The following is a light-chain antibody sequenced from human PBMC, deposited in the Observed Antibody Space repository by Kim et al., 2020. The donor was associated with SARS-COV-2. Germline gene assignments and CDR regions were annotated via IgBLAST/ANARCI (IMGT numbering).Light chain of an antibody. J-gene: IGKJ4*01. V-gene: IGKV3-15*01. Sequence: EIVMTQSPVTLSVSPGERATLSCRASQSVGAVLAWYQQKPGQAPRLLIYGASTRATGVPARFSGSGSETEFTLTINSLQSEDFAVYHCQQYYDWPPLTFGGGTKVDIK. CDR1: QSVGAV. CDR3: QQYYDWPPLT. CDR2: GAS.